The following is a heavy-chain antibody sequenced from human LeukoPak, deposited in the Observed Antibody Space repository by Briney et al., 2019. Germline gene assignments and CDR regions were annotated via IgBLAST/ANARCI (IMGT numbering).Heavy chain of an antibody. V-gene: IGHV1-69*13. J-gene: IGHJ4*02. Sequence: SVRVSCKASGGTFSSYAISWVRQAPGQGLEWMGGIIPIFGTANYAQKFQGRVTITADESTSTAYMELSSLRSEDTAVYYCARAIDGGYDSYSYWGQGTLVTVSA. CDR2: IIPIFGTA. CDR1: GGTFSSYA. D-gene: IGHD5-12*01. CDR3: ARAIDGGYDSYSY.